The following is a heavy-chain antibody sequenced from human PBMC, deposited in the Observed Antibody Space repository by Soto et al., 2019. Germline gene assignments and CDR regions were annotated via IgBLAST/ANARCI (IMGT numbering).Heavy chain of an antibody. D-gene: IGHD3-10*01. CDR1: GVSFSGYC. V-gene: IGHV4-34*01. CDR3: ARGRVQYYYGSGSYYPYYYYMDV. CDR2: INHSGST. J-gene: IGHJ6*03. Sequence: SETLSLTCAVYGVSFSGYCWSWIRQPPGKGLEWIGEINHSGSTNYNPSLKSRVTISVDTSKNQSSLKLSSVTAADTAVYYCARGRVQYYYGSGSYYPYYYYMDVRGKGTTVTVSS.